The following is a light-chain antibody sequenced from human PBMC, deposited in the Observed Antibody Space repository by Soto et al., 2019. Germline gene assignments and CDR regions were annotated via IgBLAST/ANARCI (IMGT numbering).Light chain of an antibody. CDR3: CSYAGSSTSWV. J-gene: IGLJ3*02. Sequence: QSALTQPASVSGSPGQSITISCTGTISDVGSYDLVSWYQQHPGKAPKLMIYEGSKRPSGVSSRFSGSKSGNTASLTISGFQAEDEADYYCCSYAGSSTSWVFGGGTKVTVL. CDR1: ISDVGSYDL. V-gene: IGLV2-23*01. CDR2: EGS.